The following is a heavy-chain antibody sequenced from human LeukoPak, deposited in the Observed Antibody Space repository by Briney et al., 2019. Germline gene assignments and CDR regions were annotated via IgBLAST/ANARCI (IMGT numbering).Heavy chain of an antibody. CDR2: ISSSGSTI. Sequence: GGSLRLSCAASGFTFSDYYMSWIRQAPGKGLEWVSYISSSGSTIYYADSVKGRFTISRDNAKNSLYLQMNSLRAEDTAVYYCARDSVVGSSSWYGPDKFDYWGQGTLVTVSS. J-gene: IGHJ4*02. CDR1: GFTFSDYY. D-gene: IGHD6-13*01. CDR3: ARDSVVGSSSWYGPDKFDY. V-gene: IGHV3-11*01.